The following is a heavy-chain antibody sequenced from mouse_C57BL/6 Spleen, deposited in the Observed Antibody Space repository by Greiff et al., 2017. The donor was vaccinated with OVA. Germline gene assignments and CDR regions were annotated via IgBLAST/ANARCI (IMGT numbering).Heavy chain of an antibody. J-gene: IGHJ2*01. CDR1: AYEFPSHD. CDR2: INSDGGST. V-gene: IGHV5-2*01. CDR3: ASRYYFDD. Sequence: EVHLVESGAGLVQPGESLKLSCESNAYEFPSHDMPWVRKTPEKRLELVAAINSDGGSTYYPDTMKRRYIISRDNTKKTLYLQMSSLRAEDTALYYCASRYYFDDWGTGTTLTVSS.